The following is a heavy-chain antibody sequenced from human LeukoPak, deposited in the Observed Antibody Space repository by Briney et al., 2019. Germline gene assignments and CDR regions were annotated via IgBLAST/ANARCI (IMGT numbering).Heavy chain of an antibody. D-gene: IGHD6-13*01. J-gene: IGHJ4*02. CDR1: GLTFSGSA. Sequence: PEGSLRLSCAASGLTFSGSAMHWVRQASGKGLEWLGRIRSKADSYTTAYAASVKGRFIVSRDDSKNTAYLQMNSLKTEDTAVYYCRAAADLNDYWGQGTLVTVSS. CDR2: IRSKADSYTT. CDR3: RAAADLNDY. V-gene: IGHV3-73*01.